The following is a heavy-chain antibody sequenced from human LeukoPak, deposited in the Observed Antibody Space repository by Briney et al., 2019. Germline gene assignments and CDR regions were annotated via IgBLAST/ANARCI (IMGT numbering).Heavy chain of an antibody. Sequence: SVKVSCKASGGTFSSYAISWVRQAPGQGLEWMGGIIPIFGTANYAQKFQGRVTITADKSTSTAYMELSSLRSEDTAVYYCARQGGIAVAAGWFDPWGQGTLVTVSS. CDR3: ARQGGIAVAAGWFDP. J-gene: IGHJ5*02. CDR2: IIPIFGTA. D-gene: IGHD6-19*01. V-gene: IGHV1-69*06. CDR1: GGTFSSYA.